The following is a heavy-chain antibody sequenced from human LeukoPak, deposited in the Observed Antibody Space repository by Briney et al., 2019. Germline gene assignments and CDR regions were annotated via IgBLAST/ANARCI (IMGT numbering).Heavy chain of an antibody. J-gene: IGHJ4*02. CDR3: ARGEMATIFY. CDR2: ISSRGTYI. CDR1: GFTFSTYT. Sequence: GESLRLSCAASGFTFSTYTMDWVRQAPGKGLEWVSSISSRGTYIYYADSVKGRFTISRDNAKNSLSLQMNSLRAEDTAVYYCARGEMATIFYWGQGILVTVSS. D-gene: IGHD5-24*01. V-gene: IGHV3-21*01.